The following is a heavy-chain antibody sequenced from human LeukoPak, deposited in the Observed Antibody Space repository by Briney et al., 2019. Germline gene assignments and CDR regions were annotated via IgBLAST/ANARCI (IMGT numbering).Heavy chain of an antibody. CDR2: ISVSGGST. Sequence: GGTLRLSCAASGFTFSSYGMSWVRQAPGKGLEWVSAISVSGGSTYYAASVKGRFTISRDNSKNTLYLQMNSLRAEDTAVYYCAKDQVTYYYDSSGPDLDYWGQGTLVTVSS. D-gene: IGHD3-22*01. CDR1: GFTFSSYG. CDR3: AKDQVTYYYDSSGPDLDY. J-gene: IGHJ4*02. V-gene: IGHV3-23*01.